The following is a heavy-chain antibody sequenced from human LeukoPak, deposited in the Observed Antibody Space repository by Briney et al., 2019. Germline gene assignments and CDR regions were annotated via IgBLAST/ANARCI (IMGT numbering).Heavy chain of an antibody. D-gene: IGHD2-21*01. CDR2: ISSSGSTI. V-gene: IGHV3-11*04. Sequence: GGSLRLSCAAPGFTFSDYYMSWIRQAPGKGLEWVSYISSSGSTIYYADSVKGRFTISRDNAKNSLYLQMNSLRAEDTAVYYCARDVSGAQVVIAIWHAFDIWGQGTMVTVSS. CDR3: ARDVSGAQVVIAIWHAFDI. J-gene: IGHJ3*02. CDR1: GFTFSDYY.